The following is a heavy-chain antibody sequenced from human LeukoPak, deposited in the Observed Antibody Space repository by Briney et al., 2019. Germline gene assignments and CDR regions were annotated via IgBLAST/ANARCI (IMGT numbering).Heavy chain of an antibody. J-gene: IGHJ6*03. CDR1: GGSISSYY. CDR2: IYYSGST. D-gene: IGHD2-15*01. Sequence: PSETLSLTCTVSGGSISSYYWSWIRQPPGKGLEWIGYIYYSGSTNYNPSLKSRVTISVDTSKNQFSLKLRSVTAADTAVYYCARTTEGYCRGRSCYSYYYYMDVWGKGTTVTVSS. V-gene: IGHV4-59*01. CDR3: ARTTEGYCRGRSCYSYYYYMDV.